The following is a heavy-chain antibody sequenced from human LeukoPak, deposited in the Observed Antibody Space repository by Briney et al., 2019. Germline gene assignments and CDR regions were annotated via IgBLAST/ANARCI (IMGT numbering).Heavy chain of an antibody. Sequence: KPSGTLSLTCAVSGGSISSSKWWSWVRQPPGKGLEWIGEIYHSGSTNYNPSLRSRVTISVDKSKDQFSLKLTSVTAADTAVYYCARGDSSGYPDYWGQGSLVTVSS. D-gene: IGHD3-22*01. CDR1: GGSISSSKW. CDR3: ARGDSSGYPDY. CDR2: IYHSGST. J-gene: IGHJ4*02. V-gene: IGHV4-4*02.